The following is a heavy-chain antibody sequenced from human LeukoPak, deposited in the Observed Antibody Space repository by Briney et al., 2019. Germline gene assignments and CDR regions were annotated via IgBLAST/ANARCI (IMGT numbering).Heavy chain of an antibody. Sequence: GGSLRLSCAASGFTFSDYYMSWVRQAPGKGLEWVSYISLSGSTVYYADSVKGRFTISRDNAKNSLYLQMNSLRAEDTAVYYCARDFTHTAVVIYYYGLDVWGPGTTVTVSS. D-gene: IGHD5-18*01. CDR1: GFTFSDYY. J-gene: IGHJ6*02. CDR2: ISLSGSTV. V-gene: IGHV3-11*01. CDR3: ARDFTHTAVVIYYYGLDV.